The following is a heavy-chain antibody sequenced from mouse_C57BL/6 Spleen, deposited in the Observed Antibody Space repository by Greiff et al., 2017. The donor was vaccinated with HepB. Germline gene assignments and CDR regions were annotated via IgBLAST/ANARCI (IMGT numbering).Heavy chain of an antibody. D-gene: IGHD1-1*01. CDR3: EIPIYYYGRFAY. CDR1: GYTFTSYW. J-gene: IGHJ3*01. CDR2: IHPSDSDT. V-gene: IGHV1-74*01. Sequence: QVQLQQPGAELVKPGASVKVSCKASGYTFTSYWMHWVKQRPGQGLEWIGRIHPSDSDTNYNQKFKGKATLTVDKSSSTAYMQLSSLTSEDSAVYYCEIPIYYYGRFAYWGQGTLVTVSA.